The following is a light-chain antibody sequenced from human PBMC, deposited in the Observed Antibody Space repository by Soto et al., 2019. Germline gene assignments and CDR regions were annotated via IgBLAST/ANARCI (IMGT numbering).Light chain of an antibody. J-gene: IGLJ1*01. CDR3: SSYTSTSTYV. Sequence: LTQPASVSGSPGQSIAISCTGTSSDVGGYNYVSWYQQHPGKAPKLMIYDVTYRPSGVSNRFSGSKSGTTASLTLSGLQAEDEADYYCSSYTSTSTYVFGTGTKVTVL. V-gene: IGLV2-14*01. CDR1: SSDVGGYNY. CDR2: DVT.